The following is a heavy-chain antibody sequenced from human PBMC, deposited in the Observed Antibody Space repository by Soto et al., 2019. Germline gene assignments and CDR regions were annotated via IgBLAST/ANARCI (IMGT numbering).Heavy chain of an antibody. CDR3: ASHYYDSSGYWD. CDR2: IIPILGIA. V-gene: IGHV1-69*02. CDR1: GGTFSSYT. J-gene: IGHJ4*02. D-gene: IGHD3-22*01. Sequence: QVQLVQSGAEVKKPGSSVKVSCKASGGTFSSYTISWVRQAPGQGLEWMGRIIPILGIANYAQKFQGRVTITADKSTSTAYMELSSLRSEDTAVYYCASHYYDSSGYWDWGQGTLVTVSS.